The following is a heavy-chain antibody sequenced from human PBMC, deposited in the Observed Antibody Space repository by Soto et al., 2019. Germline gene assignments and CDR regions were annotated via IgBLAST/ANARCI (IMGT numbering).Heavy chain of an antibody. CDR3: ARQAAAPGIDLWFDP. D-gene: IGHD6-13*01. CDR1: GGSISSSRSY. CDR2: IFYAENT. Sequence: QLQLQESGPGLVKPSETLSLTCNVSGGSISSSRSYWAWFRQPPGKELEWIANIFYAENTYYNPSLKGLVTVSVDTSKYQFSLKLDSVTAADTSVYYCARQAAAPGIDLWFDPWGQGTLVTVSS. J-gene: IGHJ5*02. V-gene: IGHV4-39*01.